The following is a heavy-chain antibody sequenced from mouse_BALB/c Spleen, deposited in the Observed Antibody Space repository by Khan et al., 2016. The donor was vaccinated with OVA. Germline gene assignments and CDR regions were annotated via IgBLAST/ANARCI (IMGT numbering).Heavy chain of an antibody. V-gene: IGHV5-6*01. Sequence: EVELVESGGDLVKPGGSLKLSCAASGFTFSSYSMSWVRQTPDKRLEWVASISSGGDYTYYPDSVKGRVTISRYNAKYTLYLQMSDLKSEDTAMYYCADHLTGSFAYWGQGTMVTVSA. J-gene: IGHJ3*01. CDR1: GFTFSSYS. CDR3: ADHLTGSFAY. D-gene: IGHD4-1*01. CDR2: ISSGGDYT.